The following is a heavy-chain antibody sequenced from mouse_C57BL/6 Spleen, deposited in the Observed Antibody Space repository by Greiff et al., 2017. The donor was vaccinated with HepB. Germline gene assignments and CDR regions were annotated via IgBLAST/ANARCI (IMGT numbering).Heavy chain of an antibody. CDR2: ISIGGSYT. CDR1: GFTFSSYG. J-gene: IGHJ4*01. V-gene: IGHV5-6*02. CDR3: ARQTTGDYYAMDY. Sequence: EVKLVESGGDLVKPGGSLKLSCAASGFTFSSYGMSWVRQTPDKRLEWVATISIGGSYTYYPDSVKGRFTISRDNAKNTLYLQMSSLKSEDTAMYYCARQTTGDYYAMDYWGQGTSVTVSS. D-gene: IGHD1-1*01.